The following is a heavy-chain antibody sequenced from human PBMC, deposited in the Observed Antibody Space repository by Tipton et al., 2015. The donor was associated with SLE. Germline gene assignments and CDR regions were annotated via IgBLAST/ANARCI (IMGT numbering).Heavy chain of an antibody. CDR1: GGSFSGYY. J-gene: IGHJ2*01. Sequence: LRLSCAVYGGSFSGYYWSWIRQPPGKGLEWIGEINHSGSTNYNPSLKSRVTISVDTSKNQFSLKLSSVTAADTAVYYCARRVVGYSYVCWYFDLWGRGTLVTVSS. D-gene: IGHD5-18*01. CDR2: INHSGST. V-gene: IGHV4-34*01. CDR3: ARRVVGYSYVCWYFDL.